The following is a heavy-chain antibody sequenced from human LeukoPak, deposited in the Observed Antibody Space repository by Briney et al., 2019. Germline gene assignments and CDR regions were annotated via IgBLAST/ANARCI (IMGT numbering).Heavy chain of an antibody. Sequence: GGSLRLSCAASGFTFSSHWMHWVRQTPGRGLVWVSRINTDESKINHADSVKGRFTISRDNAKNMLYLQMNSLRAEDTAVYYCARGGLFKYFFDYWGQGTPVTVSS. CDR1: GFTFSSHW. V-gene: IGHV3-74*01. J-gene: IGHJ4*02. CDR2: INTDESKI. D-gene: IGHD2-15*01. CDR3: ARGGLFKYFFDY.